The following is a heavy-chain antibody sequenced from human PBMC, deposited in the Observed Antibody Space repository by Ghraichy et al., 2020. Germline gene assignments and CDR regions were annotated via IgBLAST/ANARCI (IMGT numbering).Heavy chain of an antibody. CDR1: GFTFSSYA. CDR2: ISGSGGST. D-gene: IGHD2-2*01. CDR3: AKDVGYCSSTSCYQYFQH. J-gene: IGHJ1*01. V-gene: IGHV3-23*01. Sequence: GGSLRLSCAASGFTFSSYAMSWVRQAPGKGLEWVSAISGSGGSTYYADSVKGRFTISRDNSKNPLYLQMNSLRAEDTAVYYCAKDVGYCSSTSCYQYFQHWGQGTLVTVSS.